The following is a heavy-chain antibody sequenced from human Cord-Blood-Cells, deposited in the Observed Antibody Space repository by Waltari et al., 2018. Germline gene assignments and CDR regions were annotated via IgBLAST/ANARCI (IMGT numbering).Heavy chain of an antibody. CDR3: ASSRTPFYGMDV. D-gene: IGHD2-15*01. CDR1: GFTFSSYS. J-gene: IGHJ6*02. CDR2: ISSSSSYI. Sequence: EVQLVESGGGLVKPGGYLRLSCAASGFTFSSYSMNWFRQAPGKGLEWVSSISSSSSYIYYADSVKGRFTISRDNAKNSLYLQMNSLRAEDTAVYYCASSRTPFYGMDVWGQGTTVTVSS. V-gene: IGHV3-21*01.